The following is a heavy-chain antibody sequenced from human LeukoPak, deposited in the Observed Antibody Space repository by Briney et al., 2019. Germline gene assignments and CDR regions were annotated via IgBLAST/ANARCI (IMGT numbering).Heavy chain of an antibody. CDR3: ARANQGGYASTFDY. CDR2: FDPEDGET. Sequence: ASVKVSCKVSGYTLTELSMHWVRQAPGKGLEWMGGFDPEDGETIYAQKFQGRVTMTEDTSTDTAYMELSSLRSEDTAVYYCARANQGGYASTFDYWGQGTLVTVSS. J-gene: IGHJ4*02. CDR1: GYTLTELS. V-gene: IGHV1-24*01. D-gene: IGHD5-12*01.